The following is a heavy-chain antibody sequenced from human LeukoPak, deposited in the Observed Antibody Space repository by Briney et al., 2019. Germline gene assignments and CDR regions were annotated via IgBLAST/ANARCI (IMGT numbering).Heavy chain of an antibody. CDR3: AKDYDMWTGSLDY. V-gene: IGHV3-23*01. CDR1: GFPFSSSA. CDR2: ITDTGDST. J-gene: IGHJ4*02. D-gene: IGHD3-9*01. Sequence: GGSLRLSCAASGFPFSSSAMTWVRQAPGKGLEWVSTITDTGDSTHYADSVKGRFTFSRDNSKNTLYLQMNSLRAEDTAVYFCAKDYDMWTGSLDYWGQGTLVTVSS.